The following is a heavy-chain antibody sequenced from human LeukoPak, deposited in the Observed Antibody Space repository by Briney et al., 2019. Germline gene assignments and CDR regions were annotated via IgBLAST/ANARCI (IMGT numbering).Heavy chain of an antibody. CDR3: AREGGPFRPLDY. J-gene: IGHJ4*02. D-gene: IGHD2/OR15-2a*01. CDR2: IHYSGNT. V-gene: IGHV4-59*12. CDR1: GGSIRSYY. Sequence: SETLSLTCTVSGGSIRSYYWSWIRQSPGKGLEWIGYIHYSGNTNYNPSLESRVTISIDKSENHVSLKLTSVTAADTAVYYCAREGGPFRPLDYSGQGTLVTVSS.